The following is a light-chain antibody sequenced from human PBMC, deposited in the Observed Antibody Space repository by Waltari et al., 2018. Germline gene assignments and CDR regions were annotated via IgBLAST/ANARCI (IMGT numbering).Light chain of an antibody. CDR3: QQYYRSRT. Sequence: DIVMTQSPASLAVSLGARASIHCKSSQSVFYRSDNKNYLAWYQHKPGQPPKLLFYWASTRESGVPDRFSASGSGTDFTLTINNLQAEDVAVYYCQQYYRSRTFGQGTKVEIK. J-gene: IGKJ1*01. CDR2: WAS. CDR1: QSVFYRSDNKNY. V-gene: IGKV4-1*01.